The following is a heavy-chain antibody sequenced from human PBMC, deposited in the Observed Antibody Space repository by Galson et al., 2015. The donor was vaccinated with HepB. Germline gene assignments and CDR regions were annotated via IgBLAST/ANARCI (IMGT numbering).Heavy chain of an antibody. V-gene: IGHV3-73*01. CDR2: IRSKANNYAT. D-gene: IGHD5-18*01. CDR3: ARLGDFSGYTSA. CDR1: GFKFGGSA. J-gene: IGHJ4*02. Sequence: SLRLSCAASGFKFGGSAIHWVRQGSGKGPEWVGRIRSKANNYATSYVPALEGRFTISRDDSKNMAYLHMRSLKADDTAVYYCARLGDFSGYTSAWGQGTQVTSPQ.